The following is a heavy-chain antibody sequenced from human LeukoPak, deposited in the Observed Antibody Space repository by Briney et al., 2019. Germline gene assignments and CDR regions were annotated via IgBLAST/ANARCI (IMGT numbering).Heavy chain of an antibody. D-gene: IGHD5-18*01. V-gene: IGHV3-7*03. CDR1: GFTFSSYW. CDR2: IKQDGSEK. J-gene: IGHJ3*02. Sequence: PGGSLRLSCAASGFTFSSYWMSWVRQAPGKGLEWVANIKQDGSEKYYVDSVKGRFTISRDNAKNSLYLQMNSLRAEDTAVYYCARGGYSYDSDAFDIWGQGTMVTVSS. CDR3: ARGGYSYDSDAFDI.